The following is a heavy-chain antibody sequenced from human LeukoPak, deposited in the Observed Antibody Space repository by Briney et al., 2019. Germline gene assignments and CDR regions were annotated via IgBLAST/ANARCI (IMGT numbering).Heavy chain of an antibody. V-gene: IGHV1-2*02. Sequence: ASVTVSCKASGYTFTVYYMHWVRQAPGQGVEWMGWINPNSGGTNYAQKFQGRVTMTRDTSISTAYMELSRLRSDDTAVYYCERGYRGYSYGLNWFDPWGQGTLVTVSS. CDR1: GYTFTVYY. CDR2: INPNSGGT. J-gene: IGHJ5*02. D-gene: IGHD5-18*01. CDR3: ERGYRGYSYGLNWFDP.